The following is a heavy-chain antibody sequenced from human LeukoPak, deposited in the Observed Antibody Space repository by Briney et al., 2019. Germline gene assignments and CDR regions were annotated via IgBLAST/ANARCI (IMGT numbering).Heavy chain of an antibody. CDR1: GGSISSGSYF. D-gene: IGHD1-26*01. CDR2: IYTSGST. Sequence: PSETLSLTCTVSGGSISSGSYFWSWIRQPAGKGLEWIGRIYTSGSTNYNPSLKSRVTISVDTSKNQFSMKLSSVTAADTAVYYCASTGHSGSYYWGQGTLVTVSS. J-gene: IGHJ4*02. V-gene: IGHV4-61*02. CDR3: ASTGHSGSYY.